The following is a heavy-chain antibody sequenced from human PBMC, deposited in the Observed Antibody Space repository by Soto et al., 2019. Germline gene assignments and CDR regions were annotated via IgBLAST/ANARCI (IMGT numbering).Heavy chain of an antibody. D-gene: IGHD7-27*01. CDR3: ARGLGTTGLDV. CDR1: GYKFTTYG. CDR2: ISTYNGNT. Sequence: QVQLLQSGAEVKKPGASVKVSCKASGYKFTTYGITWVRQAPGQGLVWLGGISTYNGNTDYAQNLQDRVTMTPETSTSTAYLEVRSLTSGDTAVYFCARGLGTTGLDVWGEGATITVSS. V-gene: IGHV1-18*04. J-gene: IGHJ6*04.